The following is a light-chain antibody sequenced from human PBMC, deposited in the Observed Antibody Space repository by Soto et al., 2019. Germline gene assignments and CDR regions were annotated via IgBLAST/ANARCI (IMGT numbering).Light chain of an antibody. CDR3: HQYTNWLALT. J-gene: IGKJ4*01. CDR2: VAS. CDR1: QTVGSN. V-gene: IGKV3-15*01. Sequence: EIVMTQSPATLSVSPGERATLSCRASQTVGSNLAWYQQKPGQPPRLLIYVASTRATGVPVRFRGSGSGTQFTLTISSLQSEDSALYYCHQYTNWLALTFGGGTKVEIK.